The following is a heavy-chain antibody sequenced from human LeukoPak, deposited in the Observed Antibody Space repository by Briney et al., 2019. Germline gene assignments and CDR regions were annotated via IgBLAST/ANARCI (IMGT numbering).Heavy chain of an antibody. CDR3: AKLLYYYDSSGYYRNGSGMGNDY. J-gene: IGHJ4*02. D-gene: IGHD3-22*01. Sequence: QPGGSLRLSCAASGFTFSSYAMSWVRQAPGKGLEWVSAISGSGGSTYYADSVKGRFTISRDNSKNTLYLQMNSLRAEDTAVYYCAKLLYYYDSSGYYRNGSGMGNDYWGQGTLVTVSS. V-gene: IGHV3-23*01. CDR2: ISGSGGST. CDR1: GFTFSSYA.